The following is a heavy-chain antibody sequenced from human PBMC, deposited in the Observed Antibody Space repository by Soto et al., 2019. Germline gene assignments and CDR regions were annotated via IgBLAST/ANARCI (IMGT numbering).Heavy chain of an antibody. Sequence: QVQLVQSGDEVKKPGASVKVSCKASGYIFVNYGIAWVRXXPXXXXXXRGWISPYTGNTHSATKVQGRLTMTTDTSTSTAYMDLGSLTSDDTAVYYCVMVDNYVTPTPQDVWGQGTTVTVSS. D-gene: IGHD3-16*01. CDR1: GYIFVNYG. J-gene: IGHJ6*02. CDR2: ISPYTGNT. V-gene: IGHV1-18*01. CDR3: VMVDNYVTPTPQDV.